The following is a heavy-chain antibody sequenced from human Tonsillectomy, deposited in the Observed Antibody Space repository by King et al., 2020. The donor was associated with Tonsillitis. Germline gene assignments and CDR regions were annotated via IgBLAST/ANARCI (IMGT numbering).Heavy chain of an antibody. D-gene: IGHD3-10*01. V-gene: IGHV3-64D*06. J-gene: IGHJ6*02. CDR2: IRSNGGST. Sequence: VQLVESGGGLVQPGGSLRLSCSASGFTFSSYAMHWVRQAPGKGLDYVSAIRSNGGSTYYADSVKGRFTISRDNSKNTLYLQMSSLRAEDTAVYYCVKDYDVVLWCGEVGNGLEVWGQGTTVTVSS. CDR1: GFTFSSYA. CDR3: VKDYDVVLWCGEVGNGLEV.